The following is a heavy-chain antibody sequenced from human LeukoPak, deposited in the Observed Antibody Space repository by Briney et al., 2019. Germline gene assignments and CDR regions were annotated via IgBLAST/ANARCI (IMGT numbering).Heavy chain of an antibody. D-gene: IGHD2-2*01. Sequence: PGGSLRLSCAASGFSFSNYAMHWVRQAPGKGLECVAVIWYDGSNKYYADSVKGRFTISRDNYRNTLFLQMNSLRAEDTAVYYCAKGFYIAMVPAAHPYFDYWGQGTLVTVSS. CDR3: AKGFYIAMVPAAHPYFDY. J-gene: IGHJ4*02. V-gene: IGHV3-30*02. CDR2: IWYDGSNK. CDR1: GFSFSNYA.